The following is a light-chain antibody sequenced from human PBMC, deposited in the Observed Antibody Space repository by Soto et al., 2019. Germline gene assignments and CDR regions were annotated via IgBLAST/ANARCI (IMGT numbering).Light chain of an antibody. CDR1: QSVRSN. CDR3: HQYNNGAPIT. J-gene: IGKJ5*01. V-gene: IGKV3-15*01. Sequence: EIAITLSPATLSVSTGESATLSCRASQSVRSNLSWYQQKPGQAPRPLIYGASTRATGIPARFSGSGSGTEFTLTISIRQSEDFAVYYCHQYNNGAPITFGQGTLMEIK. CDR2: GAS.